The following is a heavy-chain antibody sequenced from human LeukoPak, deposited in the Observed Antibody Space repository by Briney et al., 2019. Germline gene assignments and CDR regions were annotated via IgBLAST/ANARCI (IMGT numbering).Heavy chain of an antibody. D-gene: IGHD5-18*01. CDR1: GGSISSYY. CDR3: ARALRDSYGHAFDI. Sequence: SETQSLTCTVSGGSISSYYWTWLRQPPGKGLEWIGYIYYSGSTNYNPSLKSRATISIDTSKNQFALKLSSVTAADTAVYYCARALRDSYGHAFDIWGQGTMVTVSS. J-gene: IGHJ3*02. V-gene: IGHV4-59*01. CDR2: IYYSGST.